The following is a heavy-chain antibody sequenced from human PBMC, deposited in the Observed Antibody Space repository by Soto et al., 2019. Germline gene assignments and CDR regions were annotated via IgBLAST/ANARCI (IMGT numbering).Heavy chain of an antibody. CDR3: ARQGIGHFGMDV. Sequence: PGESLKISCKGSGYKFNSYWISWVRQMPGKGLQWMGRIDPSDSYTNYSPSFQGHVTISADKSISTAYLQWSSLKASDTAMYYCARQGIGHFGMDVRGQGTTVTVSS. CDR1: GYKFNSYW. V-gene: IGHV5-10-1*01. D-gene: IGHD2-15*01. CDR2: IDPSDSYT. J-gene: IGHJ6*02.